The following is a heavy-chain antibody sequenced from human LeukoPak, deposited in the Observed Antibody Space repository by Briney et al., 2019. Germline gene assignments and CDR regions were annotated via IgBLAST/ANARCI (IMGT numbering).Heavy chain of an antibody. V-gene: IGHV3-53*01. Sequence: PGGSLRLSCEVSGFSVGTDYMTWLRPAPGKGLVWFSVVHSGGATFYADSVKGRFTISRDTSKNTVSLEMTNLRAEDTGVYYCARGYDFWSGSSSGVFDVWGQGTMVIVSS. CDR3: ARGYDFWSGSSSGVFDV. J-gene: IGHJ3*01. D-gene: IGHD3-3*01. CDR2: VHSGGAT. CDR1: GFSVGTDY.